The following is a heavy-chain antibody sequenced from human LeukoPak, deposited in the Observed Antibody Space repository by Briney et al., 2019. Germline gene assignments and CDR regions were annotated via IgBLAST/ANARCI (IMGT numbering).Heavy chain of an antibody. Sequence: SETLSLTCAVYGGSFSGYYWSWIRQPPGKGLEWIGEINHSGSTNYNPSLKSRATISVDTSKNQFSLKLSSVTAADTAVYYCAGHHPRNTVDFWGQGTLVTVSS. V-gene: IGHV4-34*01. CDR3: AGHHPRNTVDF. CDR2: INHSGST. J-gene: IGHJ4*02. CDR1: GGSFSGYY. D-gene: IGHD2/OR15-2a*01.